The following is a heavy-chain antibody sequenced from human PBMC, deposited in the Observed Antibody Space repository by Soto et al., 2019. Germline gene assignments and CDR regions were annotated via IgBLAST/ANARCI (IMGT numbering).Heavy chain of an antibody. CDR1: GGSIRTYY. Sequence: QVQLQESGPGLVKPSETLSLTCTVSGGSIRTYYWNWIRQPPGKGLEWIGYMYYGGSTNYNPSLKRRVTVSGYPSKNDFSLKRTSVTAADTAVYYCARSTGYGDSYFDYWGRGTLVTVSS. J-gene: IGHJ4*02. CDR3: ARSTGYGDSYFDY. V-gene: IGHV4-59*01. CDR2: MYYGGST. D-gene: IGHD4-17*01.